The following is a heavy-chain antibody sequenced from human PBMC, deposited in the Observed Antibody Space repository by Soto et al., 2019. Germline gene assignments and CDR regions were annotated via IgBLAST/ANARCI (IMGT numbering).Heavy chain of an antibody. V-gene: IGHV4-59*08. CDR3: ARRNGIDF. J-gene: IGHJ4*02. CDR1: GASVTSFY. Sequence: SETLSLTCTVSGASVTSFYWSWIRQAPGKGLEWIGYISDSGSTNYSPSLGSRVTISVDTSKNQFSLRLTSVTAADTAVYYCARRNGIDFWGQGTLVTVPQ. D-gene: IGHD2-8*01. CDR2: ISDSGST.